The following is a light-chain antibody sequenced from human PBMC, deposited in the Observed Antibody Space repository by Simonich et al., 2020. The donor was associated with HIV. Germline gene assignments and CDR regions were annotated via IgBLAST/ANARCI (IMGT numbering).Light chain of an antibody. Sequence: KVMTQSPATLSVSPGETATLYCRASQSVSTNLAWYQQNPGQAPRLLIYGAATRATGIPARFSGSRSGTEFTLTISSLQSEDFAIYYCQHYNNWPPGTFGQGTKVEFK. V-gene: IGKV3-15*01. CDR2: GAA. J-gene: IGKJ1*01. CDR3: QHYNNWPPGT. CDR1: QSVSTN.